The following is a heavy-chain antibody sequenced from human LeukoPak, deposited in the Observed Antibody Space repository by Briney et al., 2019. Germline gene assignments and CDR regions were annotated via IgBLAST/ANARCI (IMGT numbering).Heavy chain of an antibody. Sequence: GASVKVSCKASGYTFTSYGISWVRQAPGQGLEWMGWISAYNGNTNYAQKLQGRVTMTTDTSTSTAYMELRSLRSDDTAVYYCARNGLEYQLPHYYMDVWGKGTTVTVSS. V-gene: IGHV1-18*01. D-gene: IGHD2-2*01. CDR3: ARNGLEYQLPHYYMDV. CDR2: ISAYNGNT. CDR1: GYTFTSYG. J-gene: IGHJ6*03.